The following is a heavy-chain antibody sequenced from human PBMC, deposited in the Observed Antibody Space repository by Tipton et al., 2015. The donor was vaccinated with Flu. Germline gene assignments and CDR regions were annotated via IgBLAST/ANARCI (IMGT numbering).Heavy chain of an antibody. Sequence: QSGAEVKKPGASVKVSCKTSGYTFSDYFIHWVRQAPGQGFEWMGWINPNSDGTNYAQNFQGRVTMTRDTSINTVYMELSRLTSDDTAVYYCARDPNFPDTTWFDSWGQGILATVSS. J-gene: IGHJ5*01. V-gene: IGHV1-2*02. CDR3: ARDPNFPDTTWFDS. CDR1: GYTFSDYF. D-gene: IGHD1-14*01. CDR2: INPNSDGT.